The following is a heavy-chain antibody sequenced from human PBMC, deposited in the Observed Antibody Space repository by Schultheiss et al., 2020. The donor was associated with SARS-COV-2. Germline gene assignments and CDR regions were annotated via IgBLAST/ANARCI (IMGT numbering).Heavy chain of an antibody. D-gene: IGHD6-13*01. CDR1: GGSFSGYY. V-gene: IGHV4-34*01. Sequence: SETLSLTCAVYGGSFSGYYWSWIRQPPGEGLEWIGEINHSGSTNYNPSLKRRVTVSVDTSKNQFSLKLSSVTAADTAVYYCARHGQQLVRVFDPWGQGTLVTVSS. CDR3: ARHGQQLVRVFDP. J-gene: IGHJ5*02. CDR2: INHSGST.